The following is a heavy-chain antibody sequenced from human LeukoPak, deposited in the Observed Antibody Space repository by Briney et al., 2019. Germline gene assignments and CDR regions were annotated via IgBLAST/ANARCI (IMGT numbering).Heavy chain of an antibody. V-gene: IGHV3-23*01. CDR1: GFTFSRYA. CDR3: AKDIWNCGGDCYSYYFDY. J-gene: IGHJ4*02. D-gene: IGHD2-21*02. CDR2: ISGSGGST. Sequence: PGGSLRLSCAASGFTFSRYAMSWVRQAPGKGLEWVSAISGSGGSTYYADSVKGRFTISRDNAKNTLYLQMNSLRAEDTAVYYCAKDIWNCGGDCYSYYFDYWGQGTLSPSPQ.